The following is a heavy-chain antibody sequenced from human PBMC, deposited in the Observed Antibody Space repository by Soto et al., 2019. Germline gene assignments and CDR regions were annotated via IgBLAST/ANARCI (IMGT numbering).Heavy chain of an antibody. CDR2: VYYGGST. V-gene: IGHV4-59*12. D-gene: IGHD3-3*01. CDR1: GDSIRSYY. Sequence: PSETLSLTCSVSGDSIRSYYWTWIRQPPGRGLEWIGHVYYGGSTNYNPSLQSRVTISLDTSKNQFSLRLTSMTAADTAVYCCAGEGALATFGVVWGQGTRVTVSS. CDR3: AGEGALATFGVV. J-gene: IGHJ4*02.